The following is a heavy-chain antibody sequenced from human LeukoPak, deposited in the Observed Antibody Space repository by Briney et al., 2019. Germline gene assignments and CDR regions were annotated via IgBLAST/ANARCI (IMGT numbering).Heavy chain of an antibody. Sequence: SETLSLTCTVSGGSISSYYWSWIRQPAGKGLEWIGRIDTSGSTNYNPSLKSRLTISVDTSKKQFSLKLSSVTAADTAVYYCARVYSYGSGYFDYWGQGTLVTVSS. V-gene: IGHV4-4*07. CDR1: GGSISSYY. CDR3: ARVYSYGSGYFDY. CDR2: IDTSGST. J-gene: IGHJ4*02. D-gene: IGHD3-10*01.